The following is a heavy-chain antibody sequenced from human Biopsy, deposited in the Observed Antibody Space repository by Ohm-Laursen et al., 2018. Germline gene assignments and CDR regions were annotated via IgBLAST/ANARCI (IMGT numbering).Heavy chain of an antibody. Sequence: GTLSLTCAVYGESFNGYYWSWIRQTPGKGLEWIGEINHSGRTNYNPSLKSRVTISVDTSKNQYSLKVRSVTAADTAVYYCVRGVDYYDPYHYYALDVWGQGTTVTVSS. D-gene: IGHD3-22*01. CDR1: GESFNGYY. V-gene: IGHV4-34*01. CDR3: VRGVDYYDPYHYYALDV. J-gene: IGHJ6*02. CDR2: INHSGRT.